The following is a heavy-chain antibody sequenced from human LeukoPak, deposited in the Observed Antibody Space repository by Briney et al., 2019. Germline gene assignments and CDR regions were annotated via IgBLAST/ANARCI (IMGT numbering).Heavy chain of an antibody. V-gene: IGHV3-30*02. CDR2: IRYDGSNK. CDR3: AKPVDIVATDPGQIWFEP. J-gene: IGHJ5*02. D-gene: IGHD5-12*01. Sequence: GGSLRLSCAASGFTFSSYGMHWVRQAPGKGLVGVAFIRYDGSNKYYPDSVKGRFTISRDNSKNTLYLQMNSLRDEDTAVYYCAKPVDIVATDPGQIWFEPWGQGTLVTVSS. CDR1: GFTFSSYG.